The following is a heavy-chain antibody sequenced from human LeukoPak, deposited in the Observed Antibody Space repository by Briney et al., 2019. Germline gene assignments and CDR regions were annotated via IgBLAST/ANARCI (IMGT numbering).Heavy chain of an antibody. CDR3: ARADRLHGGPYLIGP. J-gene: IGHJ5*02. CDR2: INPSSGGT. V-gene: IGHV1-2*02. CDR1: GYSFTDYY. Sequence: ASVTVSCKTSGYSFTDYYMHWVRQAPGQGLEWMGWINPSSGGTSSAQKFEGRVTMTRDTSITTVYMEVRWLTSDDTAVYYCARADRLHGGPYLIGPWGLGTLVTVSS. D-gene: IGHD2-21*01.